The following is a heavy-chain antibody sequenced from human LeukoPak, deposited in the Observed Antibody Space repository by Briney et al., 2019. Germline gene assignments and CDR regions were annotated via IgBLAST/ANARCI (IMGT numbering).Heavy chain of an antibody. J-gene: IGHJ6*03. CDR2: IIPIFGTA. V-gene: IGHV1-69*05. Sequence: GASVKVSCKAPGGTFSSYAISWVRQAPGQGLEWMGGIIPIFGTANYAQKFQGRVTITTDESTSTAYMELSSLRSEDTAVYYCAREGGDGDYYYYYYYMDVWGKGTTVTVSS. CDR1: GGTFSSYA. D-gene: IGHD4-17*01. CDR3: AREGGDGDYYYYYYYMDV.